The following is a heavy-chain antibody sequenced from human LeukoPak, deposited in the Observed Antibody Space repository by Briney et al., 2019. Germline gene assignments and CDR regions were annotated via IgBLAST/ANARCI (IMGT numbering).Heavy chain of an antibody. V-gene: IGHV1-18*01. D-gene: IGHD3-10*01. CDR3: ARAKMVRGVPDAFDI. J-gene: IGHJ3*02. Sequence: KLQGRVTMTTDTSTSTAYMELRSLRSDDTAVYYCARAKMVRGVPDAFDIWGQGTMVTVSS.